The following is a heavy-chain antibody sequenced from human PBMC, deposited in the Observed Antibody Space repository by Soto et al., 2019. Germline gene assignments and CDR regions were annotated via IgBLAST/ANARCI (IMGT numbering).Heavy chain of an antibody. Sequence: SETLSLTCTVSGGSISNYYWSWIRQPPGRGLEWIGHIFYSGSTYYNPSLKSRVTISVDTSKNQFSLKLSSVTAADTAVYYCARDPLEGMDVWCQGTTVTVS. CDR1: GGSISNYY. D-gene: IGHD1-1*01. J-gene: IGHJ6*02. CDR3: ARDPLEGMDV. CDR2: IFYSGST. V-gene: IGHV4-59*12.